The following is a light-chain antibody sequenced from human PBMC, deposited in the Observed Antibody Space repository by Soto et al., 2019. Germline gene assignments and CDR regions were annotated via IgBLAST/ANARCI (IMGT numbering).Light chain of an antibody. CDR3: QQYNNWGT. V-gene: IGKV3-15*01. J-gene: IGKJ1*01. CDR1: QSVSSN. Sequence: EIVMTQSPATLSVSPGERATLSCRASQSVSSNLAWYQQKPGQAPRLLIYGASTRATGIPARVSGSGSGTELTLTISSLQSEDFAVYYCQQYNNWGTFGQGTKVEIK. CDR2: GAS.